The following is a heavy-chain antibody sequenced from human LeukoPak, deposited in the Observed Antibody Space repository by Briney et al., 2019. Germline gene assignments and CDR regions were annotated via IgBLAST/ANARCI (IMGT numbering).Heavy chain of an antibody. Sequence: GGSLRLSCAASGFTSSSYWMSWVRQAPGKGLEWVANIKQDGSEKYYVDSVKGRFTISRDNAKNSLYLQMNSLRAEDTAVYYCARDGTIKYCSSTSCKYFDYWGQGTLVTVSS. V-gene: IGHV3-7*01. CDR2: IKQDGSEK. J-gene: IGHJ4*02. CDR3: ARDGTIKYCSSTSCKYFDY. D-gene: IGHD2-2*01. CDR1: GFTSSSYW.